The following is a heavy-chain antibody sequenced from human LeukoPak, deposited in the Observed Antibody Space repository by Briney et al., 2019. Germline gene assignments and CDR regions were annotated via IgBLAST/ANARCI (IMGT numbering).Heavy chain of an antibody. J-gene: IGHJ4*02. CDR1: GFTFGDYA. V-gene: IGHV3-49*04. CDR3: TRDRYYYDSSGYYGFDS. Sequence: PGRSLRLSCTASGFTFGDYAMSWVRQAPGKGLEWVGFIRSKAYGGATEYAASVKGRFTISRDDSKSIAYPQVNSLKTEDTAVYYCTRDRYYYDSSGYYGFDSWGQGTLVTVSS. CDR2: IRSKAYGGAT. D-gene: IGHD3-22*01.